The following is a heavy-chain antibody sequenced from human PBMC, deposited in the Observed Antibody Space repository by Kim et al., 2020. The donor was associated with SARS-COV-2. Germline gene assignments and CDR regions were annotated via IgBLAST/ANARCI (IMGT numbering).Heavy chain of an antibody. CDR3: AKDREYYSEGMDV. Sequence: ADPVKDRFTISIVNAKNSLYLQMNSLRAEDTALYYCAKDREYYSEGMDVWGQGTTVTVSS. D-gene: IGHD3-22*01. V-gene: IGHV3-9*01. J-gene: IGHJ6*02.